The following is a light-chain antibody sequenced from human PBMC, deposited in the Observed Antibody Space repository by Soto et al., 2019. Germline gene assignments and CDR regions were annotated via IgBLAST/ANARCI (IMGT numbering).Light chain of an antibody. CDR1: QSVGCSD. J-gene: IGKJ1*01. CDR3: QQYGSSTRT. Sequence: ENMLTQSPGTLFVSAGERATLSWRASQSVGCSDFAWYQQTPGQAPRLPIYGASSRATGIPDRFSGSGSGTDFTLTISRLENEDFAVYYCQQYGSSTRTFGQGTKVDI. CDR2: GAS. V-gene: IGKV3-20*01.